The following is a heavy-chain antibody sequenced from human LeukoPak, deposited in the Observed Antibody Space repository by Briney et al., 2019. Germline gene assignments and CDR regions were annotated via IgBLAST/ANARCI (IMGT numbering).Heavy chain of an antibody. Sequence: ASVNVSCKASGYTFTDYYVHWVRQAPGQGLEWMGWINPNSGGTIYAQKFQGRVTMTRDTSISTAYMELSRLRSDDTAVYYCAREGPIVGATHLVDYWGQGTLVTVSS. V-gene: IGHV1-2*02. J-gene: IGHJ4*02. D-gene: IGHD1-26*01. CDR1: GYTFTDYY. CDR2: INPNSGGT. CDR3: AREGPIVGATHLVDY.